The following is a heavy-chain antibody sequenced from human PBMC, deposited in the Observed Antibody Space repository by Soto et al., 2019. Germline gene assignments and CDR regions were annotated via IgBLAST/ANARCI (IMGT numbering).Heavy chain of an antibody. CDR3: ARDPPQYYYDSSGYYWDDY. Sequence: QVQLVQSGAEVKKPGSSVKVSCKASGGTFSSYAISWVRQAPGQGLEWMGGIIPIFGTANYAQKFQGRVTITADESTSTAYMEPSSLRSEDTAVYYCARDPPQYYYDSSGYYWDDYWGQGTLVTVSS. V-gene: IGHV1-69*01. CDR1: GGTFSSYA. J-gene: IGHJ4*02. CDR2: IIPIFGTA. D-gene: IGHD3-22*01.